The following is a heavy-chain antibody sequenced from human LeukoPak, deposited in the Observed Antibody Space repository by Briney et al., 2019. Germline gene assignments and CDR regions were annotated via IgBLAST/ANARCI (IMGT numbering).Heavy chain of an antibody. Sequence: GGSLRLSCAASGSTFSRYAMSWVRQAPGKGLEWLSAISESDGSTYYADSVKGRFTVSRDNSKNTLYLQMNSLGADDTAVYFCAKDISQGYTFGSIEEDYWGQGTLVTVSS. D-gene: IGHD5-18*01. V-gene: IGHV3-23*01. CDR2: ISESDGST. CDR3: AKDISQGYTFGSIEEDY. J-gene: IGHJ4*02. CDR1: GSTFSRYA.